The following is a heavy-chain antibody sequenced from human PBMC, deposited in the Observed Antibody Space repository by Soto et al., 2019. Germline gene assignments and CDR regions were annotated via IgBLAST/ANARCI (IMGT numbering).Heavy chain of an antibody. CDR3: VRELGLAY. CDR2: INKDGSQK. CDR1: GFTLSNFW. V-gene: IGHV3-7*03. D-gene: IGHD7-27*01. J-gene: IGHJ4*02. Sequence: GGSLRLSCAASGFTLSNFWMTWVRQAPGKGLEWVANINKDGSQKNYVDSVKGRFTIARDNGQNSLSLQINSLRVEDTAVYYCVRELGLAYWGQGALVTVSS.